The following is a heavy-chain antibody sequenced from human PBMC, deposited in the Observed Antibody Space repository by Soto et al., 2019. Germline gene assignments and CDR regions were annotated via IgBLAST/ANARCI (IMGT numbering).Heavy chain of an antibody. V-gene: IGHV1-2*02. D-gene: IGHD3-22*01. CDR1: GYTFTGYY. CDR2: INPNSGGT. CDR3: ARDPDPVNYYDSSGYYYPTG. J-gene: IGHJ4*02. Sequence: ASVKVSCKASGYTFTGYYMHWVRQAPGQGLEWMGWINPNSGGTNYAQKFQGRVTMTRDTSISTAYMELSRLRSDDTAVYYCARDPDPVNYYDSSGYYYPTGWGQGTLVTVSS.